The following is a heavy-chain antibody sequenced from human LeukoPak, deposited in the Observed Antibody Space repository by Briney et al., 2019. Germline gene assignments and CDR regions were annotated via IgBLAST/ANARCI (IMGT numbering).Heavy chain of an antibody. J-gene: IGHJ6*02. Sequence: SETLSLTCTVSGASINSYYWSWIRQPPGKGLEWIGCVSYSGSTDYNPALKSRVTISEDTSKSQVSLKLSSVTAADTAVYFCARGEFGDFEDWGQGTTVTVSS. V-gene: IGHV4-59*01. CDR1: GASINSYY. CDR2: VSYSGST. CDR3: ARGEFGDFED. D-gene: IGHD4-17*01.